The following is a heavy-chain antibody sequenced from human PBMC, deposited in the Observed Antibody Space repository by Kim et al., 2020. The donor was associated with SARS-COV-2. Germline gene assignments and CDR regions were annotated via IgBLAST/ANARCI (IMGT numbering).Heavy chain of an antibody. CDR2: IRSKAYGGTT. J-gene: IGHJ4*02. CDR3: TTDYDILTGWDY. Sequence: GGSLRLFCTASGFTFGDYAMSWFRQAPGKGLEWVGFIRSKAYGGTTEYAASVKGRFTISRDDSKSIAYLQMNSLKTEDTAVYYCTTDYDILTGWDYWGQGTLVTVSS. D-gene: IGHD3-9*01. CDR1: GFTFGDYA. V-gene: IGHV3-49*03.